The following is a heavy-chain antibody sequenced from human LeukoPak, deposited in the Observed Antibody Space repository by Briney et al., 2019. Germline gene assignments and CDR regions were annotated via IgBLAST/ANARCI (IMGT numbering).Heavy chain of an antibody. J-gene: IGHJ3*02. CDR2: ISSSGSTI. CDR1: GFTFSSYE. D-gene: IGHD1-14*01. Sequence: PGGSLRLSCAASGFTFSSYEMNWVRQAPGKGLEWVSYISSSGSTIYYADSVKGRFTISRGNAKNSLYLQMNSLRAEDTAVYYCAKPARTDAFDIWGQGTMVTVSS. V-gene: IGHV3-48*03. CDR3: AKPARTDAFDI.